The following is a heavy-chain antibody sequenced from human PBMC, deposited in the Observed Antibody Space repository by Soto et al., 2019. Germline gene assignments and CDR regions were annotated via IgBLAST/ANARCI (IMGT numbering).Heavy chain of an antibody. CDR1: GFTFSSYA. D-gene: IGHD1-1*01. V-gene: IGHV3-30-3*01. Sequence: QVQLVESGGGVVQPGRSLRLSCAASGFTFSSYAIHWVRQAPGKGLEWVAVISYDGSNQYYADSVKGRFTISRDTSKNTLYLQMNSLRAEDTAVYYCARADSHSTSQLDYWGQGTLVTVSS. CDR3: ARADSHSTSQLDY. J-gene: IGHJ4*02. CDR2: ISYDGSNQ.